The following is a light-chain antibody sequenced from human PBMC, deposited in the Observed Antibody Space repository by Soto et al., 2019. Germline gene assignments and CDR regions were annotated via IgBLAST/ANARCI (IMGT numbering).Light chain of an antibody. CDR2: EVV. J-gene: IGLJ1*01. CDR1: SSDIGTYDS. CDR3: SSYAGRDVYV. Sequence: QSVLTQPPSASGSPEQSVTISCTGASSDIGTYDSVSWYQQQAGKAPKLIIYEVVKRPSGVPDRFSGSKSGNMASLTVSGLQAEDEADYYCSSYAGRDVYVFGTGTKLTVL. V-gene: IGLV2-8*01.